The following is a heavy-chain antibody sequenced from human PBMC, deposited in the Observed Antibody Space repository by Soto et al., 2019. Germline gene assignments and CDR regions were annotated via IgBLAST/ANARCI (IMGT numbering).Heavy chain of an antibody. CDR2: IYYSGRT. V-gene: IGHV4-59*01. CDR1: GGSISRYY. CDR3: ARGYCSSTICYIWDNWFDP. D-gene: IGHD2-2*02. Sequence: PSETLSLTCTVSGGSISRYYWSWIRQPPGKGLEWIGYIYYSGRTNYNPSLKSRVTISVDTSKHQFSLKLSSVTAADTAVYYCARGYCSSTICYIWDNWFDPWGQGTLVTVSS. J-gene: IGHJ5*02.